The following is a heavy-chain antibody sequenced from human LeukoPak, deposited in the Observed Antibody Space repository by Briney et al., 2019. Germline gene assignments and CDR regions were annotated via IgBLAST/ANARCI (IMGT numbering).Heavy chain of an antibody. Sequence: PGGSLRLSCAASGFTLSSHWMSWVRQAPGKGLEWVSIISGSGGNTYYADSAKGRFTISRDNSKNTLYLQMNSLRAEDTAVFYCAKFLGRGFGEIPYNYFYGMDVWGQGTTVTVSS. CDR3: AKFLGRGFGEIPYNYFYGMDV. J-gene: IGHJ6*02. D-gene: IGHD3-10*01. CDR1: GFTLSSHW. V-gene: IGHV3-23*01. CDR2: ISGSGGNT.